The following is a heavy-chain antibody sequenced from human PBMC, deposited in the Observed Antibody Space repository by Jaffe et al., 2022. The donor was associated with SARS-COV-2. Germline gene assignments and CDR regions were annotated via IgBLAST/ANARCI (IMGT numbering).Heavy chain of an antibody. CDR3: ARDLAAAVLDY. D-gene: IGHD6-13*01. CDR1: GFTFSSYG. V-gene: IGHV3-33*01. CDR2: IWYDGSNK. Sequence: QVQLVESGGGVVQPGRSLRLSCAASGFTFSSYGMHWVRQAPGKGLEWVAVIWYDGSNKYYADSVKGRFTISRDNSKNTLYLQMNSLRAEDTAVYYCARDLAAAVLDYWGQGTLVTVSS. J-gene: IGHJ4*02.